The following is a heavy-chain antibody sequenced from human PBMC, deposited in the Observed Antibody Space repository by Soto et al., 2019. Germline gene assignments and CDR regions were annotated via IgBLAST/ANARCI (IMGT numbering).Heavy chain of an antibody. D-gene: IGHD5-12*01. CDR1: GFTFSSYG. J-gene: IGHJ4*02. CDR3: AKDPPKWLRFPPD. V-gene: IGHV3-30*18. Sequence: QVQLVESGGGVVQPGRSLRLSCAASGFTFSSYGMHWVRQAPGKGLEWVAVISYDGSNKYYADSVKGRFTISRDNSKNTLYLQMNSLRAEDTAVYYCAKDPPKWLRFPPDWGQGTLVTVSS. CDR2: ISYDGSNK.